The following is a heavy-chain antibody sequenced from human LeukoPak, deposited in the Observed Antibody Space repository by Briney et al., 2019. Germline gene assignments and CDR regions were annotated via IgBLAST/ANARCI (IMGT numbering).Heavy chain of an antibody. CDR2: IIPIFGTA. D-gene: IGHD3-16*01. J-gene: IGHJ6*03. CDR1: GGTFSSYA. V-gene: IGHV1-69*05. Sequence: GSSVKVSCKASGGTFSSYAISWVRQAPGQGLEWMGGIIPIFGTANYAQKFQGRVTITTDESTSTAYMELSSLRSEDTAVYYCARYEGPYYYMDVWGKGTTVTVSS. CDR3: ARYEGPYYYMDV.